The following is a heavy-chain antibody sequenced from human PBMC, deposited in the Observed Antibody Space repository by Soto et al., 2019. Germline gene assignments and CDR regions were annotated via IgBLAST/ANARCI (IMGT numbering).Heavy chain of an antibody. CDR2: IVVGSGNT. CDR3: AADTVGIAVAGTDYYYGMDV. D-gene: IGHD6-19*01. Sequence: SVKVSCKASGFTFTSSAVQWVRQARGQRLEWIGWIVVGSGNTNYTQKFQERVTITRDMSTSTAYMELSSLRSEDTAVYYCAADTVGIAVAGTDYYYGMDVWGQGTTVTVSS. V-gene: IGHV1-58*01. CDR1: GFTFTSSA. J-gene: IGHJ6*02.